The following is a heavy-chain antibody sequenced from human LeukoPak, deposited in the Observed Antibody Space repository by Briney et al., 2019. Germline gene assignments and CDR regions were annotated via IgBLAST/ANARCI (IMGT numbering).Heavy chain of an antibody. CDR1: GGSISSGDYY. Sequence: PSETLSLTCTVSGGSISSGDYYWSWIRQPPGKGLEWIGYIYYSGSTYYNPSLKSRVTISVDTSKNQFSLKLSSVTAAGTAVYYCARGDCSSTSCYRFDYWGQGTLVTVSS. V-gene: IGHV4-30-4*08. D-gene: IGHD2-2*02. CDR2: IYYSGST. J-gene: IGHJ4*02. CDR3: ARGDCSSTSCYRFDY.